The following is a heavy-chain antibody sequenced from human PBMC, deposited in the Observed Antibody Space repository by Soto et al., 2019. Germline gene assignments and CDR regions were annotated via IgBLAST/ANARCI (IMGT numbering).Heavy chain of an antibody. CDR3: TKDSYSSIIVVRFDY. V-gene: IGHV3-15*07. CDR1: DFTFSNAW. D-gene: IGHD3-22*01. J-gene: IGHJ4*01. Sequence: GGSLRLSCAASDFTFSNAWINWVRQAPGKGLEWVGRIKSKTDGGTPDYAAPVKGRFAISRDDSKNMVYLQMNSLKTEDTGIYYCTKDSYSSIIVVRFDYWGHGTLVTVSS. CDR2: IKSKTDGGTP.